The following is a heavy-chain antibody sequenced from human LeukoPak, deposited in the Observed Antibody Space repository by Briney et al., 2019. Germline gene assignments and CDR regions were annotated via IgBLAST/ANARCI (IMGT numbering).Heavy chain of an antibody. J-gene: IGHJ4*02. V-gene: IGHV4-59*08. CDR2: IYYSGST. Sequence: SETLSLTCTVSGGSISSYYWSWIRQPPGKGLEWIGYIYYSGSTNYNPSLKSRVTISVDTSKNQFSLKLSSVTAADMAVYYCARGAIFGVVIDYWGQGTLVTVSS. D-gene: IGHD3-3*01. CDR1: GGSISSYY. CDR3: ARGAIFGVVIDY.